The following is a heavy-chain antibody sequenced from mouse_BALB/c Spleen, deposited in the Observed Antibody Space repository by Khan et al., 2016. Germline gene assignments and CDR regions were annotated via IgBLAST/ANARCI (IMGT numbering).Heavy chain of an antibody. CDR1: DYSFTGYT. J-gene: IGHJ2*01. V-gene: IGHV1-26*01. CDR3: ARSGYYDY. Sequence: VQLQESGPELVKPGASLKISCKASDYSFTGYTMNWVKQSHGEKLEWIGLISPYNGDTSYNQRFTGKATLTVDKSSSTAYMELLSLTSEDSAVYYCARSGYYDYWGQGTTLTVSS. D-gene: IGHD2-3*01. CDR2: ISPYNGDT.